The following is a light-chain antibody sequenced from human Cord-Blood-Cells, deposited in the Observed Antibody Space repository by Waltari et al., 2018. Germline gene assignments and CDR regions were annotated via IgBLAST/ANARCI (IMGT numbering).Light chain of an antibody. CDR2: DVS. J-gene: IGLJ2*01. V-gene: IGLV2-14*01. CDR1: SSDVGGYNY. CDR3: SSYTSSSRV. Sequence: QSALTQPASVSGSPGQSITISCTGTSSDVGGYNYVSWYQQHPGKAPKLMICDVSNRPSGGSNRFSGSKSGNTGSLTISGPQAEDEADYYCSSYTSSSRVFGGGTKLTVL.